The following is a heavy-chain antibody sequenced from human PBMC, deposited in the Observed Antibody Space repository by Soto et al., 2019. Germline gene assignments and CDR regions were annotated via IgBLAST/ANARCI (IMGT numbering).Heavy chain of an antibody. CDR3: AIGGGDYNYLDY. Sequence: EVQLVESGGGLVQPGGSLRLSCAAPGFLFNTSGMFLVRQAPSKGLLWFSRIKRDGSSTNYADSVKGRFTISRDNAKNTLYLQMTSLRAEDTAVYYCAIGGGDYNYLDYWGQGILVTVSS. V-gene: IGHV3-74*01. J-gene: IGHJ4*02. D-gene: IGHD3-9*01. CDR1: GFLFNTSG. CDR2: IKRDGSST.